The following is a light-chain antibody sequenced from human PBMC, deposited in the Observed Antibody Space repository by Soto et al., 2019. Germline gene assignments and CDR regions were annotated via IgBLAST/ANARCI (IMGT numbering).Light chain of an antibody. CDR1: QSVSSY. J-gene: IGKJ3*01. CDR3: QQRSNWP. Sequence: EIMMTQSPATLSASPGEGATLSYRASQSVSSYLPWYQQKPGQAPRLLSYDASNRATGIPARFSGRGSGTDFTLTISSLEPEDFAVYYCQQRSNWPFGPGTKVDIK. CDR2: DAS. V-gene: IGKV3-11*01.